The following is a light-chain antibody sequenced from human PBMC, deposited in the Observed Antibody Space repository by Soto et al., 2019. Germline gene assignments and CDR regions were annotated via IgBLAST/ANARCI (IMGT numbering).Light chain of an antibody. Sequence: QSVLTQPASVSGSPGQSITISCTGSSSDIGGKNDVSWYQQHPNKAPKLIIYDVTSRPSGVSNRFSSSKSGNTASLTISGLQAEDEADYYCNSYTNLFTVRAVFGTGTKVTVL. J-gene: IGLJ1*01. CDR2: DVT. V-gene: IGLV2-14*01. CDR1: SSDIGGKND. CDR3: NSYTNLFTVRAV.